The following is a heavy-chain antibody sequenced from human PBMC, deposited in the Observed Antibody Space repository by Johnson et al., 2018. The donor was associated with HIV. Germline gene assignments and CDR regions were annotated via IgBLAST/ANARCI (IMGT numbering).Heavy chain of an antibody. J-gene: IGHJ3*02. CDR2: ISWNSGSI. V-gene: IGHV3-9*01. D-gene: IGHD6-13*01. CDR1: GLNFDDYA. CDR3: ARDGLAARVVGAFDI. Sequence: VQLVESGGGLLQPGRSLRLSCVATGLNFDDYAMHWVRQAPGKGLEWVSGISWNSGSIGYADSVKDRFTIFRDNSKNTLYLQMNSLRAEDTAVYYCARDGLAARVVGAFDIWGQGTMVTVSS.